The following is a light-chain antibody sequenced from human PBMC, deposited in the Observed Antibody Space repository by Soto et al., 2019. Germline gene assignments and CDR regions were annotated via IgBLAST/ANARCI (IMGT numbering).Light chain of an antibody. V-gene: IGKV1-33*01. Sequence: DIQMTQSPSSLSGFVGDRVTITYQASQDIVNSLNWYQQKPGKAPKLLIYAASNLETGVPSRFSGSGSGTDFTFTISSLQPEDIATYYCQHYDNLPPTFGPGTKVDIK. CDR3: QHYDNLPPT. J-gene: IGKJ3*01. CDR2: AAS. CDR1: QDIVNS.